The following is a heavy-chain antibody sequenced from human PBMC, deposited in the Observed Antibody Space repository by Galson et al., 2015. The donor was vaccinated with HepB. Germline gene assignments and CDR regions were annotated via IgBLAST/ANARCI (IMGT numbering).Heavy chain of an antibody. CDR1: PGAITNYY. D-gene: IGHD3-22*01. CDR3: ARHKTYDTSGFYYEPPRDWFDP. CDR2: IFYSGNT. V-gene: IGHV4-59*08. J-gene: IGHJ5*02. Sequence: ETLSLTCTVSPGAITNYYWSWIRQPPGKGLGWIGYIFYSGNTNYNPSLKSRVTISVDTSKNQFSLKLNSVTAADTAIYYCARHKTYDTSGFYYEPPRDWFDPWGQGTQVTVSS.